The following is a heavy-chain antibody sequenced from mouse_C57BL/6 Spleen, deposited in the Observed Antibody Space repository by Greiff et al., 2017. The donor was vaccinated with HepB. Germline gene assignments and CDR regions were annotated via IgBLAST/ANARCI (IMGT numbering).Heavy chain of an antibody. D-gene: IGHD1-1*01. J-gene: IGHJ2*01. CDR3: ASPYYGSSLPGY. CDR1: GFNIKNTY. CDR2: IDPANGNT. Sequence: VQLQQSVAELVRPGASVKLSCTASGFNIKNTYMHWVKQRPEQGLEWIGRIDPANGNTKYAQKFQGKATITADKSDNTAYRQISRLTSEDTAIYYCASPYYGSSLPGYWGQGTTLTVSS. V-gene: IGHV14-3*01.